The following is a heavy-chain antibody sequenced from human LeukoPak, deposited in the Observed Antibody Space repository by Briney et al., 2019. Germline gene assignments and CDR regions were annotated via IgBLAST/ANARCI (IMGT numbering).Heavy chain of an antibody. CDR3: ARSIPLPVDY. Sequence: PSETLSLTCTVSGDSISRSSYFWAWIRQPPGKGLEWIGSVYSSGSTYYNPSLRSQITISVDTSKNQFSLKLSSVTAADTAVYYCARSIPLPVDYWGQGTLVTVSS. CDR1: GDSISRSSYF. V-gene: IGHV4-39*07. CDR2: VYSSGST. J-gene: IGHJ4*02. D-gene: IGHD3-3*02.